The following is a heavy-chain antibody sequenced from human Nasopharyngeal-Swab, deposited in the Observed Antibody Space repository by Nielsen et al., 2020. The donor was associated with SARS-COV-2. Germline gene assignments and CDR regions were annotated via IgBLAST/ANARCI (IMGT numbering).Heavy chain of an antibody. V-gene: IGHV3-23*01. D-gene: IGHD1-14*01. CDR1: GFSITTCG. J-gene: IGHJ4*02. CDR2: ISELGSGI. CDR3: TRGLTGHIVQWNPSPY. Sequence: GESLKISCAASGFSITTCGMTWVRQAPGKGLEWVSSISELGSGIYYADSVRGRFSISRDTSKNTVYLQMNTLRADDTALYFCTRGLTGHIVQWNPSPYWGQGTLVTVSS.